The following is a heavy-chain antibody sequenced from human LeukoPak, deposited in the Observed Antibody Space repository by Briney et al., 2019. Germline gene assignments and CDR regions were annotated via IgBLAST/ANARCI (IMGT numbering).Heavy chain of an antibody. V-gene: IGHV3-30*03. CDR2: ISYDGSNK. CDR3: LRDGSSWYFNY. Sequence: SLRLSCAASGFTSSSYGMHWVRQAPGKGLEWVAVISYDGSNKYYADSVKGRFTISRDNSKNTLYLQMNSLRAEDTAVYYCLRDGSSWYFNYWGQGTLVTVSS. CDR1: GFTSSSYG. D-gene: IGHD6-13*01. J-gene: IGHJ4*02.